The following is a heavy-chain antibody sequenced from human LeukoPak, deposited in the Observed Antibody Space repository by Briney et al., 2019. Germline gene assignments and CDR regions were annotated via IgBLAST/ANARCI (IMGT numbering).Heavy chain of an antibody. CDR3: ARATVGQLIGY. J-gene: IGHJ4*02. Sequence: HSGGSLRLSCAASGFTFSSYAMHWVRQAPGKGLEWVAVISYDGSNKYYADSVKGRFTISRDNSKNTLYLQMNSLRAEDTAVYYCARATVGQLIGYWGQGTLVTVSS. V-gene: IGHV3-30-3*01. CDR2: ISYDGSNK. D-gene: IGHD4-23*01. CDR1: GFTFSSYA.